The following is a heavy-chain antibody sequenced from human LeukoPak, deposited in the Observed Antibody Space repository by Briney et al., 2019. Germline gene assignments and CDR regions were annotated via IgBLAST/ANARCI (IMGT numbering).Heavy chain of an antibody. CDR2: IYYSGST. J-gene: IGHJ4*02. V-gene: IGHV4-61*08. Sequence: PSETLSLTCTVSGGSISSGDYYWSWIRQPPGKGLEWIGYIYYSGSTYYNPSLKSRVTISVDTSENQFSLKLSSVTAADTAMYYCARQTSTSWSKSGFDCWGQGTLVTVSS. D-gene: IGHD6-13*01. CDR3: ARQTSTSWSKSGFDC. CDR1: GGSISSGDYY.